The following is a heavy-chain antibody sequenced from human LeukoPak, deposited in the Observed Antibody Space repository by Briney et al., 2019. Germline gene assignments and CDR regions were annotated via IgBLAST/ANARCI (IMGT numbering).Heavy chain of an antibody. CDR3: ARGSWGGGPNIAVAGMVSWFDP. Sequence: SETLSLTCAVYGGSFSGYYWSWIRQPPGKGLEWIGEINHSGSTNYNPSLKSRVTISVDTSKNQFSLKLSSVTAADTAVYYCARGSWGGGPNIAVAGMVSWFDPWGQGTLVTVSS. CDR2: INHSGST. D-gene: IGHD6-19*01. CDR1: GGSFSGYY. J-gene: IGHJ5*02. V-gene: IGHV4-34*01.